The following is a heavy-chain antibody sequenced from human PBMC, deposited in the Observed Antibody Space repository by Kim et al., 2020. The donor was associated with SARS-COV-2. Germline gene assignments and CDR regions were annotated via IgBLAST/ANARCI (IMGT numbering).Heavy chain of an antibody. CDR3: ARAPVNYGDHGAFYGMDV. Sequence: ASVKVSCKASGYTFTSYYMHWVRQAPGQGLEWMGIINPSGGSTSYAQKFQGRVTMTRDTSTSTVYMELSSLRSEDTAVYYCARAPVNYGDHGAFYGMDVWGQGTTVTVSS. D-gene: IGHD4-17*01. CDR1: GYTFTSYY. V-gene: IGHV1-46*01. J-gene: IGHJ6*02. CDR2: INPSGGST.